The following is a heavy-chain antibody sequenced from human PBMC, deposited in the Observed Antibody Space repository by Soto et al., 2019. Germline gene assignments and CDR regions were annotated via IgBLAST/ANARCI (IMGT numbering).Heavy chain of an antibody. D-gene: IGHD3-3*01. Sequence: GGSLRLSCAASGFTFSSYGMHWVRQAPGKGLEWVAIIWYDGGNKYYVDSVKGRFTISRDNSKNTLYLQMNSLRSDDTAVYYCAREAPRSFEWLSSWFDSWGQGTLVTVSS. J-gene: IGHJ5*01. CDR2: IWYDGGNK. CDR1: GFTFSSYG. V-gene: IGHV3-33*01. CDR3: AREAPRSFEWLSSWFDS.